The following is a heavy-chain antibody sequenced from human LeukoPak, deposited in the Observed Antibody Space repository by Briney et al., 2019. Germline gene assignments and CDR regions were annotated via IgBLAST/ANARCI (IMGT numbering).Heavy chain of an antibody. J-gene: IGHJ4*02. CDR3: AKDDSIIHLIDY. CDR2: IRYDGSNK. CDR1: GFTFSSYG. Sequence: PGGSLRLSCAAFGFTFSSYGMHWVRQAPGKGLEWVAFIRYDGSNKYYADSVKGRFTISRDNSKNTLYLQMNSLRAEDTAVYCCAKDDSIIHLIDYWGQGTLVTVSS. D-gene: IGHD2/OR15-2a*01. V-gene: IGHV3-30*02.